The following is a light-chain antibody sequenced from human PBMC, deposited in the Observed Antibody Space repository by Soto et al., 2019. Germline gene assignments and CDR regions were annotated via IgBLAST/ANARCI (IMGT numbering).Light chain of an antibody. CDR1: QSVDSTY. V-gene: IGKV3-20*01. CDR3: QYYNSFRT. CDR2: GAS. Sequence: EIVLTQSPGTLSLSPGESATLSCRASQSVDSTYLTWYQQKPGQAPRLLIYGASGRATGVPDRFSGSGSGTDFTLTIGSLEPEDFAVYFCQYYNSFRTFGQGTKVDIK. J-gene: IGKJ1*01.